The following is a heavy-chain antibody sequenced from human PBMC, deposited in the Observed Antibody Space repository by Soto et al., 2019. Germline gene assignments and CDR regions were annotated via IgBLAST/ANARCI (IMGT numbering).Heavy chain of an antibody. V-gene: IGHV1-69*04. J-gene: IGHJ4*02. Sequence: QVQLVHSGAEVKKPGSSVKVSCKASGGTFSSYTISWVRQAPGQGLEWMGRIIPILGIANYAQKFQGRVTITADKSTSTAYMELSSLRSEDTAVYYCARDGGIAVADLSGYWGQGTLVTVSS. CDR1: GGTFSSYT. D-gene: IGHD6-19*01. CDR3: ARDGGIAVADLSGY. CDR2: IIPILGIA.